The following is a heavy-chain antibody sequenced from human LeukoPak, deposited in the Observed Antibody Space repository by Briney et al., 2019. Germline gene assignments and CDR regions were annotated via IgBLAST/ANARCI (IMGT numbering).Heavy chain of an antibody. CDR3: ASSSDDYSNEVPFDY. CDR1: GGSISSGGYS. J-gene: IGHJ4*02. Sequence: PSQTLSLTCAVSGGSISSGGYSWSWIRQPPGKGLEWIGYIYYSGSTNYNPSLKSRVTISVDTSKNQFSLKLSSVTAADTAVYYCASSSDDYSNEVPFDYWGQGTLVTVSS. D-gene: IGHD4-11*01. V-gene: IGHV4-61*08. CDR2: IYYSGST.